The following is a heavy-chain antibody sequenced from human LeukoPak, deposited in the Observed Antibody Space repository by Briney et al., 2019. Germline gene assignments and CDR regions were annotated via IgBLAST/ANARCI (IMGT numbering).Heavy chain of an antibody. CDR2: ISAYNGNT. J-gene: IGHJ4*02. V-gene: IGHV1-18*01. CDR3: ARVGYSSGWYNYFDY. Sequence: ASVKVSCKASGYTFTSYGISWVRQAPGQGLEWMGWISAYNGNTNSAQKLQGRVTMTTDTSTSTAYMELRSLRSDDTAVYYCARVGYSSGWYNYFDYWGQGTLVTVSS. CDR1: GYTFTSYG. D-gene: IGHD6-19*01.